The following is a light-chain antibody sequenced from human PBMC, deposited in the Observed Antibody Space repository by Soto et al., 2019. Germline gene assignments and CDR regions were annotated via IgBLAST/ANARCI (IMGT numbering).Light chain of an antibody. CDR1: QGISSA. V-gene: IGKV1-13*02. Sequence: AIQLTQSPSSLSASVGDRVTITCRASQGISSALAWYQQKPGKAPKLLIYAASTLESGVPSRFSATVSGTEFTLTITGLQSEDFAVYYCQQYNGWPWTFGLGTKVDI. J-gene: IGKJ1*01. CDR2: AAS. CDR3: QQYNGWPWT.